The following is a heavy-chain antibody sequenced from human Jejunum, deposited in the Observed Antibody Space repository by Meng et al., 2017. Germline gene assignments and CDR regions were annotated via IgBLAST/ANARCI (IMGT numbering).Heavy chain of an antibody. CDR2: INAGSGNT. D-gene: IGHD3-16*01. CDR3: ATSTSGGITPDLH. CDR1: GYIFTNYV. Sequence: QVQFVQSEDEVRNPVTSVKVSCKASGYIFTNYVIHWVRQAPGQRLEWMGWINAGSGNTRSSQRFQGRVTITRDTSASTAYMELSSLRSDDTAVYYCATSTSGGITPDLHWGQGTLVTVSS. J-gene: IGHJ4*02. V-gene: IGHV1-3*01.